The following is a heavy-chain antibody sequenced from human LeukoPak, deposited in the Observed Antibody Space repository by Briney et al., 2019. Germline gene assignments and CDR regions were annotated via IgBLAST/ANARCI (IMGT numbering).Heavy chain of an antibody. J-gene: IGHJ4*02. V-gene: IGHV4-61*02. CDR1: GGSLSSGSYY. CDR2: IYTSGST. CDR3: ARDWNRYAY. Sequence: SETLSLTCTVSGGSLSSGSYYWSWIRQPAGKGLEWIGRIYTSGSTNYNPSLKSRVTISVDTSKNQFSLQLSSVTAADTAVYYCARDWNRYAYWGQGTLVTVSS. D-gene: IGHD1-1*01.